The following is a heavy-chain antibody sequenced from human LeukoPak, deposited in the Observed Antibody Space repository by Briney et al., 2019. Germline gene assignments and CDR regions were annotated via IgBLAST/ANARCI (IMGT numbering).Heavy chain of an antibody. CDR1: GFTFSSYW. Sequence: PGGSLRLSCAASGFTFSSYWMHWVRQAPGKGLVWVSRINTDGSSTSYADSVKGRFTISRDNAKNTLYLQMNSLRAEDTAVYYCANSEIRGSSSLARAFDIWGQGTMVTVSS. V-gene: IGHV3-74*01. J-gene: IGHJ3*02. D-gene: IGHD1-26*01. CDR3: ANSEIRGSSSLARAFDI. CDR2: INTDGSST.